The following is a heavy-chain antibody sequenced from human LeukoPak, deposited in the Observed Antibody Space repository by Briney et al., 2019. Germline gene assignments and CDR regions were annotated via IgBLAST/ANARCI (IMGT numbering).Heavy chain of an antibody. D-gene: IGHD3-22*01. CDR1: GGTFSSYA. CDR2: IIPILGIA. Sequence: SSVKVSCKASGGTFSSYAISWVRQAPGQGLEWMTRIIPILGIANYAQKFQGRVTITADQSTSTAYMELSSLRSEDTAVYYCASTPSGYYATNFDYWGQGTLVTVSS. CDR3: ASTPSGYYATNFDY. J-gene: IGHJ4*02. V-gene: IGHV1-69*04.